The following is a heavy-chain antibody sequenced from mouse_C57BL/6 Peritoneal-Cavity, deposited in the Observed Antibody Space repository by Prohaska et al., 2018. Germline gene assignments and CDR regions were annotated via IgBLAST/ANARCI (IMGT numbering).Heavy chain of an antibody. D-gene: IGHD2-1*01. J-gene: IGHJ1*03. CDR2: INSDGSAI. CDR1: GFTFRGFW. Sequence: EVQLLETGGGLVQPGWSRGLSCEGSGFTFRGFWMSWVRQTPGKTLEWIGDINSDGSAINYAPSIKDRFTIFRDNEKSTLYLQMSNVRSEDTATYFCMRYGNYWYFDVWGTGTTVTVSS. CDR3: MRYGNYWYFDV. V-gene: IGHV11-2*01.